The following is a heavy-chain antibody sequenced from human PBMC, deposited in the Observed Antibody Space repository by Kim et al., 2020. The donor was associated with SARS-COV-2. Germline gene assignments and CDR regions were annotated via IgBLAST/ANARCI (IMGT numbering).Heavy chain of an antibody. J-gene: IGHJ5*02. CDR3: ARGGCLEWLSIPPYDNWFDP. D-gene: IGHD3-3*01. Sequence: SRVTISVDTSKNRFSLKLSSVTAADTAVYYCARGGCLEWLSIPPYDNWFDPWGQGTLVTVSS. V-gene: IGHV4-59*09.